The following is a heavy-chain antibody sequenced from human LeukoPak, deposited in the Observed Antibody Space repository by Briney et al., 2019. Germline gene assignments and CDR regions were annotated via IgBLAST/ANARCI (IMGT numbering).Heavy chain of an antibody. CDR2: IYDSGST. D-gene: IGHD3-3*01. J-gene: IGHJ4*02. V-gene: IGHV4-39*01. CDR3: QSRFLEWLLDY. Sequence: SETLSLTCTVSGGSISSNNYFWGWIRQPPGKGLEWIGSIYDSGSTYYNPSLKSRATISVDTSKNQFSLKLNSVTAADTAMYYCQSRFLEWLLDYWGQGTLVTVSS. CDR1: GGSISSNNYF.